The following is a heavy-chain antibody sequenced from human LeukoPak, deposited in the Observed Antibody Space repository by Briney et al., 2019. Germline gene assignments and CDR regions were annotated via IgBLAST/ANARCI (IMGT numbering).Heavy chain of an antibody. J-gene: IGHJ6*02. CDR2: INHSGST. CDR1: GGSFSGYY. V-gene: IGHV4-34*01. Sequence: SETLSLTCAVYGGSFSGYYWSWIRQPPGKGLEWIGEINHSGSTNYNPSLKSRVTISVDTSKNQFSLKLSSVTAADTAVYYCARGRYYDFWSGYNYYYYGMDVWSQGTTVTVSS. CDR3: ARGRYYDFWSGYNYYYYGMDV. D-gene: IGHD3-3*01.